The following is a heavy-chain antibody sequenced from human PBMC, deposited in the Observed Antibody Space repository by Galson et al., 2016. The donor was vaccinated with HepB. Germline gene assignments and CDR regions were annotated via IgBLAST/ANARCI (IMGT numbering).Heavy chain of an antibody. CDR2: ISRSGDST. CDR1: GFTFRNYG. V-gene: IGHV3-23*01. Sequence: SLRLSCAASGFTFRNYGMTWVRQAPGKGLEVVSSISRSGDSTDYADSVKGRFTISRDNSKNKRSLQMNSLTADETAIYYCVQGSTAPAVWGKGTPVTVST. CDR3: VQGSTAPAV. D-gene: IGHD2-2*01. J-gene: IGHJ6*04.